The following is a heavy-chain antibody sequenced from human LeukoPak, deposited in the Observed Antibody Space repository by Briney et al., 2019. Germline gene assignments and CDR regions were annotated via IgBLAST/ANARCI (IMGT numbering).Heavy chain of an antibody. D-gene: IGHD2-2*01. CDR2: INHSGST. CDR1: GGSFSGYY. V-gene: IGHV4-34*01. J-gene: IGHJ4*02. CDR3: ARGRYCSSTSCYGMVDY. Sequence: PSETRSLTCAVYGGSFSGYYWSWIRQPPGKGLEWIGEINHSGSTNYNPSLKSRVTISVDTSKNQFSLKLSSVTAADTAVYYCARGRYCSSTSCYGMVDYWGQGTLVTVSS.